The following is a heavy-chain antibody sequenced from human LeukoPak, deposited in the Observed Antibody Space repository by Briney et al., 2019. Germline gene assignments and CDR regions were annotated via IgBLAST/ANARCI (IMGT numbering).Heavy chain of an antibody. Sequence: PSETLSLTCSVFGGSIGSSFWNWIRLSPGKGLEWIGYISYNGRTNYSPSLKSRAIISIDTSKNQLSLNLTSVTAADTALYYCVRDRSGTYYSFDVWGQGTMVSVSA. V-gene: IGHV4-59*13. D-gene: IGHD1-26*01. CDR1: GGSIGSSF. J-gene: IGHJ3*01. CDR3: VRDRSGTYYSFDV. CDR2: ISYNGRT.